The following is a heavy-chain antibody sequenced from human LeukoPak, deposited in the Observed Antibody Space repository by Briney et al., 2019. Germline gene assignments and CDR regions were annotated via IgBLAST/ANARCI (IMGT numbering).Heavy chain of an antibody. Sequence: PGGSLRLSCAASGFTFSDYYMSWIRQAPGKGLEWLSYISKNGKTIYYADSVKGRFTISRDNAKNSVYLQMNSLRAEDTAVYYCATTGLLGDIPWGQGTLVTVSS. CDR2: ISKNGKTI. CDR1: GFTFSDYY. CDR3: ATTGLLGDIP. J-gene: IGHJ5*02. D-gene: IGHD2-21*01. V-gene: IGHV3-11*01.